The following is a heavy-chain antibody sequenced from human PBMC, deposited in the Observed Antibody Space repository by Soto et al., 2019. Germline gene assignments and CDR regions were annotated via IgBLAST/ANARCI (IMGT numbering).Heavy chain of an antibody. D-gene: IGHD2-2*01. CDR2: ISAYNGNT. J-gene: IGHJ6*02. Sequence: GASVKVSCKASGYTFTSYGISWVRQAPGQGLEWMGWISAYNGNTNYAQRLQGRVTMTTDTSTSTAYMELRSLRSDDTAVYYCAREEYCSSTSCGDYYYYGMDVWGQGTTVTVSS. CDR1: GYTFTSYG. V-gene: IGHV1-18*01. CDR3: AREEYCSSTSCGDYYYYGMDV.